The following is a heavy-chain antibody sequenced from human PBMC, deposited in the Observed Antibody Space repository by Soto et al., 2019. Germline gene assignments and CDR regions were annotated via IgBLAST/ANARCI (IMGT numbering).Heavy chain of an antibody. J-gene: IGHJ5*02. D-gene: IGHD4-4*01. V-gene: IGHV4-61*03. Sequence: QVQLQESGPGLVKPSETLSLTCTVSGGSVGSGSYYWSWIRQPLGKGLEWIGYIYYSGNTYYNPTPRGRATISVAKAKHHFSMQLTSVTSADTAIYYCARDSVLANYSEHRNPDWFDPWGQGTLVIVSS. CDR3: ARDSVLANYSEHRNPDWFDP. CDR1: GGSVGSGSYY. CDR2: IYYSGNT.